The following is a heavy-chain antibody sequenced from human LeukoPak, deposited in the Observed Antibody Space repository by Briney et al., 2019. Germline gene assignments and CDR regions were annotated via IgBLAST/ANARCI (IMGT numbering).Heavy chain of an antibody. D-gene: IGHD2-8*01. CDR3: ASLRVPGVFDY. V-gene: IGHV4-39*02. Sequence: PSETLSLTCTVSGGSISDDNYYWAWIRQPPGKGLEWIGNISSRKNMYSSLSLESRITISADTSRNNFSLKMRSVTAADTAVYYCASLRVPGVFDYWGQGALVTV. CDR2: ISSRKNM. J-gene: IGHJ4*02. CDR1: GGSISDDNYY.